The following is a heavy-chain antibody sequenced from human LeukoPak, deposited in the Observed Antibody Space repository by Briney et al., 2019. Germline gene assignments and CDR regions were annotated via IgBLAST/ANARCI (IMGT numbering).Heavy chain of an antibody. J-gene: IGHJ3*02. CDR1: GFTFGDYA. CDR2: IRSKAYGGTT. D-gene: IGHD3-10*01. V-gene: IGHV3-49*04. Sequence: GGSLRLSCTASGFTFGDYAMSWVRQAPGKGLEWVGFIRSKAYGGTTEYAASVKGRFTISRDDSKSIAYLQMNSLKTEDTAVYYCTRVLLWFGELLRAFDIWGQGTMVTVSS. CDR3: TRVLLWFGELLRAFDI.